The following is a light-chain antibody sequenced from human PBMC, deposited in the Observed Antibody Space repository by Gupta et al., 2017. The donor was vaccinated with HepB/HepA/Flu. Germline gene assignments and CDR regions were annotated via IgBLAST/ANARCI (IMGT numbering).Light chain of an antibody. J-gene: IGKJ1*01. CDR3: LQDYNYPRT. CDR1: QDIRHN. CDR2: DAS. V-gene: IGKV1-6*01. Sequence: AIQMTQSPSSLSSSVGDRVTITCRASQDIRHNLAWYQQKPGKAPKLLIYDASTLQSGVPSRFSGSGSGTDFTLTISSLQPEDFATYYCLQDYNYPRTFGQGTKVEIK.